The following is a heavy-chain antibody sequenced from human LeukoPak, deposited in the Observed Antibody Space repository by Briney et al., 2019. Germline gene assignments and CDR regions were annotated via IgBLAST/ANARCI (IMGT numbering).Heavy chain of an antibody. J-gene: IGHJ6*02. D-gene: IGHD3-10*01. CDR3: ASPRLIGSGSYPPNYYYGMDV. V-gene: IGHV4-59*08. CDR1: GGSISSYY. Sequence: PSETLSLTCTVSGGSISSYYWSWIRQPPGKGLEWIGYIYYSGSTKYNPSLKSRVTISVDTSKNQFSLKLSSVTAADTAVYYCASPRLIGSGSYPPNYYYGMDVWGQGTTVTVSS. CDR2: IYYSGST.